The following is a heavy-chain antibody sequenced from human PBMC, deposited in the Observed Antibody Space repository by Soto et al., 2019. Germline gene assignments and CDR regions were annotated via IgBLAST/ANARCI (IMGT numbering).Heavy chain of an antibody. J-gene: IGHJ4*02. D-gene: IGHD3-10*01. CDR2: ISAYNGNT. V-gene: IGHV1-18*01. Sequence: ASVKVSCKASGYTFTSYGISWVRQAPGQGLEWMGWISAYNGNTKYSQKFQGRVTITRDTSASTAYMELSSLRSEDTAVYYCARAPSYYFDYWGQGTLVTVSS. CDR1: GYTFTSYG. CDR3: ARAPSYYFDY.